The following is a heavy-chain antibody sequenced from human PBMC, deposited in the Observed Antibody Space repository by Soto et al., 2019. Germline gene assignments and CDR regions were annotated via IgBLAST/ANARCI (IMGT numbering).Heavy chain of an antibody. Sequence: EVQLLESGGGLVQPGGSLRLSCAASGFPFGRSAMSWVRQAPGMGLEWVSTIISDTARTHYADSVKGRFTISRDSSKNTMFLPMNSLRATDTAVYYCATQDCSGAACSPPGWGQGHLVTVSS. D-gene: IGHD2-15*01. V-gene: IGHV3-23*01. J-gene: IGHJ4*02. CDR1: GFPFGRSA. CDR2: IISDTART. CDR3: ATQDCSGAACSPPG.